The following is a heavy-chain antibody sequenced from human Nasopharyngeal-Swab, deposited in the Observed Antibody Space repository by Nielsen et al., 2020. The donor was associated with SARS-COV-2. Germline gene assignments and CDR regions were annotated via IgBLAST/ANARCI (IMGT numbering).Heavy chain of an antibody. CDR2: IHNSGTP. CDR1: GDSIRSTTFY. D-gene: IGHD3-22*01. J-gene: IGHJ3*02. Sequence: SETLSLTCTVSGDSIRSTTFYWVWIRQPPGKGLEWIGSIHNSGTPYYIPSLKSRVTISVDTSKNQFSLKLSSVTAADTAVYYCARNLVGYYYDMVGAFDIWGQGTMVTVSS. V-gene: IGHV4-39*07. CDR3: ARNLVGYYYDMVGAFDI.